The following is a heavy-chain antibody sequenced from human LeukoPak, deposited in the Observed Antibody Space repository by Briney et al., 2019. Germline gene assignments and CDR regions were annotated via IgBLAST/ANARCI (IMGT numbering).Heavy chain of an antibody. CDR1: GGSISSYY. V-gene: IGHV4-59*01. D-gene: IGHD5-18*01. CDR3: ARGSQWIQLWFLDY. CDR2: IYYSGST. J-gene: IGHJ4*02. Sequence: SETLSLTCTVSGGSISSYYWSWIRQPPGKGLEWIGYIYYSGSTNYNPSLKSRVTISVDTSKNQFSLKLSSVTAADTAVYHCARGSQWIQLWFLDYWGQGTLVTVSS.